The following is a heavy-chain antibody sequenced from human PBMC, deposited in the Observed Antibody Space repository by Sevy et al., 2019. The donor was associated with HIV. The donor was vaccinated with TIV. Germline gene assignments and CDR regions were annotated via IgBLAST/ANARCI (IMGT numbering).Heavy chain of an antibody. D-gene: IGHD5-12*01. CDR1: GCSISSSSYC. CDR2: IYYSGST. Sequence: SETLSLTCTVSGCSISSSSYCWGWLRQPPGKGLEWIGSIYYSGSTYYNPSLKSRVTISVDTSKNQFSLKLSSVTAADTAVYYCASGRDGYNPFDYWGQGTLVTVSS. J-gene: IGHJ4*02. V-gene: IGHV4-39*01. CDR3: ASGRDGYNPFDY.